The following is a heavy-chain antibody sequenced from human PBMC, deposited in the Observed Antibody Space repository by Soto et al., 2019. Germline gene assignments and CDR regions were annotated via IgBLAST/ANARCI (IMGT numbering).Heavy chain of an antibody. J-gene: IGHJ5*02. CDR2: IYYSGST. Sequence: SETLSLTCTVSGGSISSSTYYWGWIRQPPGKGLEWIGTIYYSGSTYYNPSLKSRVTISVDTSKNQFSLKMTSVTAADTAVYFCTAYYSSSGFDPWGQGTLVTVSS. CDR1: GGSISSSTYY. V-gene: IGHV4-39*01. D-gene: IGHD6-13*01. CDR3: TAYYSSSGFDP.